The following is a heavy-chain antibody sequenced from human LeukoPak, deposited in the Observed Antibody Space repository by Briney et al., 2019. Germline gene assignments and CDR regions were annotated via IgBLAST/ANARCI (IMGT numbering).Heavy chain of an antibody. CDR1: GYTLTELSIS. Sequence: ASVKVSCKVSGYTLTELSISMHWVRQTHGEGLEWMGGFDPEDGEKIHAQKFQGRLTMTEDTSTDTAYMELNSLTSEDTAVYYCATAPKIRTRVDYWGQGTLVTVSS. D-gene: IGHD2-2*01. J-gene: IGHJ4*02. V-gene: IGHV1-24*01. CDR3: ATAPKIRTRVDY. CDR2: FDPEDGEK.